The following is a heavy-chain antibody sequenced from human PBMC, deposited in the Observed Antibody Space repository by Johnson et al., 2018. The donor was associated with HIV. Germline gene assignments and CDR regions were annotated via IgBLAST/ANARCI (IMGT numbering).Heavy chain of an antibody. V-gene: IGHV3-23*04. Sequence: VQLVESGGGVVQPGRSLRLSCAASGFTFSSYAMSWVRQAPGKGLEWVAAISGSGGSTYYADSVKGRFTISRDNSKNTLYLQMNSLRAEDTAVYYCAREGAVAGLGDAFDIWGQGTMVTVSS. CDR1: GFTFSSYA. CDR2: ISGSGGST. D-gene: IGHD6-19*01. CDR3: AREGAVAGLGDAFDI. J-gene: IGHJ3*02.